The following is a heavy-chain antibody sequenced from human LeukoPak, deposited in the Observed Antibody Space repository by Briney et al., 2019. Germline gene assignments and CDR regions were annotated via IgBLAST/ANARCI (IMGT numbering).Heavy chain of an antibody. CDR3: TRDKSPAGGYDFWTGFFDY. D-gene: IGHD3-3*01. J-gene: IGHJ4*02. CDR2: IGSKAFGETT. CDR1: GFTFGDYA. Sequence: RSLTFSCTPSGFTFGDYAMSWVRQAPGKGLEWVGFIGSKAFGETTAYAASVKGRFTISRDGAESIVYLQMDSLKTEDTAVYYCTRDKSPAGGYDFWTGFFDYWGQGTLVTVSS. V-gene: IGHV3-49*04.